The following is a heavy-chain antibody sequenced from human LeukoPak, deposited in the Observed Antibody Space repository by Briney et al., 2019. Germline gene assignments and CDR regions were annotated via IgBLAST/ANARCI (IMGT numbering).Heavy chain of an antibody. CDR3: ARDPTGSSPLHDAFDI. D-gene: IGHD3-10*01. V-gene: IGHV3-21*01. CDR1: GFTFSSYS. J-gene: IGHJ3*02. CDR2: ISSSSSYI. Sequence: GSLRLSCAASGFTFSSYSMNWVRQAPGKGLEWVSSISSSSSYIYYADSVKGRFTISRDNAKNSLYLQMNRLRAEDTAVYYCARDPTGSSPLHDAFDIWGQGTMVTVSS.